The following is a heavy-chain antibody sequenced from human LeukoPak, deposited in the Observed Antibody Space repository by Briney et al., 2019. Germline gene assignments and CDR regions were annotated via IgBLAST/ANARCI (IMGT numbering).Heavy chain of an antibody. CDR2: INHSGST. V-gene: IGHV4-34*01. CDR3: ARGVWFGEKSYYYYGMDV. Sequence: PSETLSLTCAVYGGSFSGYYWSWIRQPPGKGLEWIGEINHSGSTNYNPSLKSRVTISVDTSKNQFSLKLSSVTAADTAVYYCARGVWFGEKSYYYYGMDVWGQGTTVTVSS. J-gene: IGHJ6*02. D-gene: IGHD3-10*01. CDR1: GGSFSGYY.